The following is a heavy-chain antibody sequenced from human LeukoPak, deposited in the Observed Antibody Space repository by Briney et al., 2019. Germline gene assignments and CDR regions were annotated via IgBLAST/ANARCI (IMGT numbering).Heavy chain of an antibody. J-gene: IGHJ6*03. V-gene: IGHV3-23*01. D-gene: IGHD3-9*01. Sequence: PGGSLRLSCAASGFTLSSYAMSWVRQGPGKGLEWVSAISVSGNTYHADSVKGRFTISRDSSKNTLYLQMNSLRAEDAAVYYCAKDSPDILTGYYTYYMDVWGKGTTVTISS. CDR1: GFTLSSYA. CDR3: AKDSPDILTGYYTYYMDV. CDR2: ISVSGNT.